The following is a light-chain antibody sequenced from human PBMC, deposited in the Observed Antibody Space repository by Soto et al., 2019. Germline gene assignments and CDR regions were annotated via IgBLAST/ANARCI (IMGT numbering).Light chain of an antibody. CDR1: SSNIGNNY. V-gene: IGLV1-51*01. CDR2: DND. Sequence: QSVLTQPPSVSAAPGQKVTISCSGSSSNIGNNYVSWYQHLPGAAPKLLIYDNDKRSSGIPDGFSGSKSGTSATLDITGLQTGDEADYDCGTWESTLSGVFGTGTKLTVL. J-gene: IGLJ1*01. CDR3: GTWESTLSGV.